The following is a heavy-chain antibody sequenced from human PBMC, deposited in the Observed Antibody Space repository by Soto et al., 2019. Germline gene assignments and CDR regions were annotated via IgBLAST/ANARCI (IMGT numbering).Heavy chain of an antibody. Sequence: GGSLRLSCAASGFTFSSYGMHWVRQAPGKGLEWVAAIAHDGSNEYHSESVKGRFTISRDKSKSTVYLQMNSLRGEDTAVYYCTTDPSYYYDSSGYPIRPFFDYWGQGTLVTVSS. CDR3: TTDPSYYYDSSGYPIRPFFDY. J-gene: IGHJ4*02. D-gene: IGHD3-22*01. V-gene: IGHV3-30*03. CDR1: GFTFSSYG. CDR2: IAHDGSNE.